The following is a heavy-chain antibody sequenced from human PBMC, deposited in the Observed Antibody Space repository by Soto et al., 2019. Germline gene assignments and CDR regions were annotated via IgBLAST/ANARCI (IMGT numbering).Heavy chain of an antibody. D-gene: IGHD6-6*01. V-gene: IGHV1-3*01. CDR2: INVGYGNI. CDR3: ARTHARVPQDNWFVP. J-gene: IGHJ5*02. CDR1: GYTFTSSA. Sequence: ASVKVSCNASGYTFTSSAMPLVSPAPAQRLEWMGLINVGYGNIKFSQKFQGRFTFTRDTFSRTAYMELSSLRSEDLSVYYCARTHARVPQDNWFVPWGQGTLVTVSS.